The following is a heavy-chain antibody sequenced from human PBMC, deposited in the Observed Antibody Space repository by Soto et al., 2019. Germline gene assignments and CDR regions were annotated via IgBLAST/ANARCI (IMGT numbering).Heavy chain of an antibody. J-gene: IGHJ6*02. D-gene: IGHD3-22*01. CDR2: IDPSDSYT. CDR1: GYSFTSYW. Sequence: PGESLKISCKGSGYSFTSYWISWVRQMPGKGLEWMGRIDPSDSYTNYSPSFQGHVTISADKSISTAYLQWSNLKASDTALFYCARPDYYDSSGYLIYGMDVWGQGTTVTVSS. V-gene: IGHV5-10-1*01. CDR3: ARPDYYDSSGYLIYGMDV.